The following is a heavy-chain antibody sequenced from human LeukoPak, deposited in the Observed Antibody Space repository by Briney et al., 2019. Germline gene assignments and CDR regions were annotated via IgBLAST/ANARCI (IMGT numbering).Heavy chain of an antibody. V-gene: IGHV4-59*08. CDR2: IYYSGST. CDR3: ARQRLNFDYFDY. D-gene: IGHD3-9*01. J-gene: IGHJ4*02. CDR1: VGSISTYY. Sequence: SETLSLTSTVSVGSISTYYWSWIRQPPRQGMGWIGYIYYSGSTNYNPSLKSRVTISVDTSKNQCSLKLSSVTAADTAVYYCARQRLNFDYFDYWGQGTLVTVSS.